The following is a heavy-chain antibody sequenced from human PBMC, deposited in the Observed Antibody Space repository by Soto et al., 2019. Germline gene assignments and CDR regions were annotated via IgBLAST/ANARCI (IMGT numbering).Heavy chain of an antibody. V-gene: IGHV1-3*02. Sequence: ASVKVSCKASGYTFTSYAMHWVRQAPGQRLEWMGWSNAGNGNTKYSQEFQGRVTITRDTSASTAYMELSSLRASDTAMYYCARGGVSTRTFDYWGQGTPVTVSS. CDR2: SNAGNGNT. D-gene: IGHD3-3*01. CDR1: GYTFTSYA. J-gene: IGHJ4*02. CDR3: ARGGVSTRTFDY.